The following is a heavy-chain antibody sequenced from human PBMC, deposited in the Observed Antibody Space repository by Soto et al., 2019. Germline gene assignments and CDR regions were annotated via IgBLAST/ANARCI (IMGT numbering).Heavy chain of an antibody. J-gene: IGHJ3*02. CDR3: ARLGTTRGYSGSYSDAFDI. D-gene: IGHD1-26*01. CDR2: INAGNGNT. CDR1: GYTFTSYA. V-gene: IGHV1-3*01. Sequence: ASVKVSCKASGYTFTSYAMHWVRQAPGQRLEWMGWINAGNGNTKYSQKFQGWVTMTRDTSISTAYMELSRLRSDDTAVYYCARLGTTRGYSGSYSDAFDIWGQGTMVTVSS.